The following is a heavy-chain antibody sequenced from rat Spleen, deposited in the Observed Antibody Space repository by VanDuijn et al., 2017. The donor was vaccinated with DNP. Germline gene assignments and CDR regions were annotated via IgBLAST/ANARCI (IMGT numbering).Heavy chain of an antibody. J-gene: IGHJ4*01. CDR1: GFTFSDYY. V-gene: IGHV5S23*01. Sequence: EVQLVESGGGLVQPGRSLKLSCAASGFTFSDYYMAWVRQAPTKGLEWVASISPSGGSTYYRDSVKGRFTISRDNAKSTLYLQMDSLRSEDTATYYCATLYNNYGYYAMDAWGQGTSVTVSS. CDR2: ISPSGGST. CDR3: ATLYNNYGYYAMDA. D-gene: IGHD1-10*01.